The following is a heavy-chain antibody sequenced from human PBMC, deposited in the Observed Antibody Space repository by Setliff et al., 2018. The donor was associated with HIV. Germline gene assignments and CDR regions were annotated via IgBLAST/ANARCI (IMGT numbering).Heavy chain of an antibody. J-gene: IGHJ6*03. Sequence: VSCKASGYRFTTYGIHWMRQAPGQRLEYMGWINTVNAGTKYSQRLQGRVSITRDTSAGTSYMELSGLRSEDMAVYYCARGPLFGNQYYPYHYMDVWGRGTTVTVSS. V-gene: IGHV1-3*04. CDR3: ARGPLFGNQYYPYHYMDV. D-gene: IGHD3-3*01. CDR1: GYRFTTYG. CDR2: INTVNAGT.